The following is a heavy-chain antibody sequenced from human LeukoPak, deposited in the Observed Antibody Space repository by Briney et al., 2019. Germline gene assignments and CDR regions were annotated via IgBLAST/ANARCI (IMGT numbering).Heavy chain of an antibody. CDR2: ISSSGSTI. CDR1: GFTFSDYY. Sequence: GGSLRLSCAASGFTFSDYYMSWIRQAPGKGLEWVSYISSSGSTIYCADSVKGRFTISRDNAKNSLYLQMNSLRAEDTAVYYCARVGGRTATMIARIVGARGMRFDYWGQGTLVTVSS. J-gene: IGHJ4*02. D-gene: IGHD1-26*01. V-gene: IGHV3-11*01. CDR3: ARVGGRTATMIARIVGARGMRFDY.